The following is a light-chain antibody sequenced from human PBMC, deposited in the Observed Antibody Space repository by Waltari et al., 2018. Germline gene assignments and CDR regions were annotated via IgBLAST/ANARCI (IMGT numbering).Light chain of an antibody. CDR3: SSYAGSNNFYV. J-gene: IGLJ1*01. CDR1: PRHVVGSTF. V-gene: IGLV2-8*01. CDR2: EVN. Sequence: QSALTQPPSASGPPRQPVTFPCPAPPRHVVGSTFASWYQQHPGKAPKLPIFEVNKRPSGVPDRFSGSKSGNTASLTVSGLQAEDEADYYCSSYAGSNNFYVFGTGTKVTVL.